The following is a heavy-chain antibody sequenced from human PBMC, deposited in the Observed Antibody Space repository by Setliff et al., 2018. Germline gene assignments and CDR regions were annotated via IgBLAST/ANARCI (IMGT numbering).Heavy chain of an antibody. V-gene: IGHV3-30*02. J-gene: IGHJ4*02. CDR2: IRHDGSNE. Sequence: QTGGSLRLSCAASGFTSSMYGVHWVRQAPGKGLEWVAYIRHDGSNENYADSVKGRFTISRDNSRNTLFLQMNSLRAEDTGVYYCAKDTHYYASSGYYCFDYWGQGTLVTVSS. CDR3: AKDTHYYASSGYYCFDY. CDR1: GFTSSMYG. D-gene: IGHD3-22*01.